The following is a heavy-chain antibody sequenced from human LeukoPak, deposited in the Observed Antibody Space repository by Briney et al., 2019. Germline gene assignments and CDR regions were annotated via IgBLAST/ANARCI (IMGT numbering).Heavy chain of an antibody. CDR3: ARWTHYYGMDV. D-gene: IGHD3/OR15-3a*01. V-gene: IGHV3-21*01. CDR1: GFTFSSYT. Sequence: GGSLRLSCAASGFTFSSYTMNWVRQAPGKGLEWVSSISRSNSYIQYADSVKGRFTIFRDNAKNLLYLQMNSLRVEDTAVYHCARWTHYYGMDVWGQGTTVTVSS. CDR2: ISRSNSYI. J-gene: IGHJ6*02.